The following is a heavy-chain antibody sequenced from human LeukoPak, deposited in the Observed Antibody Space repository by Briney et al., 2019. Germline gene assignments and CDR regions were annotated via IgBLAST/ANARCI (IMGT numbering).Heavy chain of an antibody. Sequence: GSLRLSCAASGFTFSNAWMSWVRQAPGKGLEWVANIKQDGSEKYYVDSVKGRFTISRDNAQNSLYLQMNSLTAEDTAVYYCARDKIVGATHFDFWGQGTLVTVSS. CDR1: GFTFSNAW. CDR2: IKQDGSEK. J-gene: IGHJ4*02. D-gene: IGHD1-26*01. CDR3: ARDKIVGATHFDF. V-gene: IGHV3-7*01.